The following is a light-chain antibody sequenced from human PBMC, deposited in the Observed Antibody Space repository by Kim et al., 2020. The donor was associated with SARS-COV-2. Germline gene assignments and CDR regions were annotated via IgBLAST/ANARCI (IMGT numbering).Light chain of an antibody. V-gene: IGLV1-44*01. J-gene: IGLJ2*01. CDR3: ASWNDGLSGPV. Sequence: NTVNWYQQLPGKSPRVVFYSNDKRPSGVPGRFSGSRSGTSASLAISGLQSDDEADYFCASWNDGLSGPVFGGGTQLTVL. CDR1: NT. CDR2: SND.